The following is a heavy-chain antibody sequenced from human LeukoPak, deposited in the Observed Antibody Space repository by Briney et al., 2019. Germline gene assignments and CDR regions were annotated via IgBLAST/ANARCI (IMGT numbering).Heavy chain of an antibody. V-gene: IGHV3-23*01. Sequence: GGSLRLSCAASGFTFSSYAISWVRQAPGKGLEWVSVISGSGGSTYYADTVKGRFTISRDNSKNTLYLQMNSLRAEDTAVYYCAKDSRNYCSGGSCYPPIEYFQHWGQGTLVTVSS. D-gene: IGHD2-15*01. CDR2: ISGSGGST. CDR1: GFTFSSYA. CDR3: AKDSRNYCSGGSCYPPIEYFQH. J-gene: IGHJ1*01.